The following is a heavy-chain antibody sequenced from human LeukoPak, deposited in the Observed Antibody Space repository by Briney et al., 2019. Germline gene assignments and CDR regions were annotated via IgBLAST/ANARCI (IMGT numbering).Heavy chain of an antibody. CDR3: ARDRDIVVVVAANDAFDI. CDR1: GFTFSSSA. V-gene: IGHV3-23*01. J-gene: IGHJ3*02. CDR2: ISGSGGST. D-gene: IGHD2-15*01. Sequence: GGSLRLSCAASGFTFSSSAMSWVRQAPGKGLEWVSAISGSGGSTYYADSVKGRFTISRDNSKNTLYLQMNSLRAEDTAVYYCARDRDIVVVVAANDAFDIWGQGTMVTVSS.